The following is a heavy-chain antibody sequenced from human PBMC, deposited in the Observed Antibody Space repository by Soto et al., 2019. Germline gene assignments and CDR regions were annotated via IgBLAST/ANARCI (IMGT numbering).Heavy chain of an antibody. CDR3: ARVWIAVAGTGLENWFDP. D-gene: IGHD6-19*01. CDR2: INAGNGNT. CDR1: GYTFTSYA. J-gene: IGHJ5*02. V-gene: IGHV1-3*01. Sequence: ASVKVSCKASGYTFTSYAMHWVRQAPGQRLEWMGWINAGNGNTKYSQKFQGRVTITRDASASTAYMELSSLRSEDTAVYYCARVWIAVAGTGLENWFDPWGQGTLVTVSS.